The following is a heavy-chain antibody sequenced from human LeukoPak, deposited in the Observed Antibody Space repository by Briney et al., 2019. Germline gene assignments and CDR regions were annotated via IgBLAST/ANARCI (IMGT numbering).Heavy chain of an antibody. CDR1: GGSFSGYY. V-gene: IGHV4-34*01. Sequence: SETLSLTRAVYGGSFSGYYWSWIRQPPGKGLEWIGEINHSGSTNYNPSLKSRVTISVDTSKNQFSLKLSSVTAADTAVYYCARGTPEAGRSKAFDYWGQGTLVTVSS. D-gene: IGHD1-14*01. CDR2: INHSGST. J-gene: IGHJ4*02. CDR3: ARGTPEAGRSKAFDY.